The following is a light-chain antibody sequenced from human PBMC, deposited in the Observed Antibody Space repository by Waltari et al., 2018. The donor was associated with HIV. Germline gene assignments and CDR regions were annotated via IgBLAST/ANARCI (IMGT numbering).Light chain of an antibody. Sequence: QSALTQPASVSGSPGQSITISCTGASSDVGGYKYVSWYQHHPGKPPKLMIYDVSERPSVVSYRFSGSKAGNTASLTISGLQAEDEADYYCCSYAGSSTLLFGGGTKVTVL. V-gene: IGLV2-23*02. CDR3: CSYAGSSTLL. J-gene: IGLJ3*02. CDR2: DVS. CDR1: SSDVGGYKY.